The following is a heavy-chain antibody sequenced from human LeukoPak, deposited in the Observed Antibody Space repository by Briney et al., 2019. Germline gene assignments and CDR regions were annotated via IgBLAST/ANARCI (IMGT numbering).Heavy chain of an antibody. V-gene: IGHV3-23*01. CDR2: ISGSGGST. J-gene: IGHJ4*02. Sequence: GGSLRLSCAASGFTFSSYSMNWVRQAPGKGLEWVSAISGSGGSTYYADSVKGRFTISRDNSKNTLYLQMNSLRAEDTAVYYCAKDPTSYGSGSYFVYWGQGTLVTVSS. CDR1: GFTFSSYS. CDR3: AKDPTSYGSGSYFVY. D-gene: IGHD3-10*01.